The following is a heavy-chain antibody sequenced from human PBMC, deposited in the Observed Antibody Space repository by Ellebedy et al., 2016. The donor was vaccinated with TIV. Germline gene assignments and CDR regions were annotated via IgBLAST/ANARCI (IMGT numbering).Heavy chain of an antibody. D-gene: IGHD3-10*01. CDR1: GFTFSSYS. Sequence: PGGSLRLSCAASGFTFSSYSMNWVRQAPGKGLEWVGRIKSKTDGGTTDYAAPVKGRFTISRDDSKNTLYLQMNSLKTEDTAVYYCTTEVVRGSNGGFDYWGQGTLVTVSS. CDR3: TTEVVRGSNGGFDY. CDR2: IKSKTDGGTT. J-gene: IGHJ4*02. V-gene: IGHV3-15*01.